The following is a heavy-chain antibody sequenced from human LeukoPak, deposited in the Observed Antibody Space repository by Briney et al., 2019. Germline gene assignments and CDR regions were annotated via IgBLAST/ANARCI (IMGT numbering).Heavy chain of an antibody. Sequence: PGGSLRLSCVVSRFTFSRFGMHWVRQAPGKGLEWVAYIWYDGSHKYYTDSVKGRFTISRDNSKNTLYLQVNSLRVEDTAVYYCAKDRRSDFVGYFDYWGQGTLVTVSS. J-gene: IGHJ4*02. CDR2: IWYDGSHK. V-gene: IGHV3-30*02. CDR1: RFTFSRFG. D-gene: IGHD4-23*01. CDR3: AKDRRSDFVGYFDY.